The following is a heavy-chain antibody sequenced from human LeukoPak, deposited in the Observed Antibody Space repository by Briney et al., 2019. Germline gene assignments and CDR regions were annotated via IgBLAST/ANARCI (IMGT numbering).Heavy chain of an antibody. Sequence: GGSLRLSCAASGFTFSSNYMSWVRQAPGKGLEWVSVIYSGGSTHYADSVKGRFTISRDNSKNTLYLQMNSLRAEDTAVYYCASCYYDSSGYYYFDYWGQGTLVTVSS. CDR3: ASCYYDSSGYYYFDY. CDR2: IYSGGST. D-gene: IGHD3-22*01. J-gene: IGHJ4*02. CDR1: GFTFSSNY. V-gene: IGHV3-66*01.